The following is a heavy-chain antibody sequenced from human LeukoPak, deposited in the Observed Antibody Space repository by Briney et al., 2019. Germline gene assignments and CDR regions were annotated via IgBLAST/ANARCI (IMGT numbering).Heavy chain of an antibody. CDR3: ARAGLGLYYDSSGYYSAAY. Sequence: VASVKVSCKASGYTFTSYYMHWVRQAPGQGLEWMGIINPSGGSTSYAQKFQGRVTITADESTSTAYMELSSLRSEDTAVYYCARAGLGLYYDSSGYYSAAYWGQGTLVTVSS. D-gene: IGHD3-22*01. CDR1: GYTFTSYY. V-gene: IGHV1-46*01. CDR2: INPSGGST. J-gene: IGHJ4*02.